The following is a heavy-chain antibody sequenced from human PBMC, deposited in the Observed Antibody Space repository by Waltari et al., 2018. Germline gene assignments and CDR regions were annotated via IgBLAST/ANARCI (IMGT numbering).Heavy chain of an antibody. V-gene: IGHV1-8*03. D-gene: IGHD4-17*01. Sequence: QVQLVQSGAEVKKPGASVKVSCKASGYTFTSYDINWVRQATGQGLEWMGWMNPNSGNTGYAQKFQGRVTITRNTSISTANMELSSLRSEDTAVYYCARGGTTQWYYYYYGMDVWCQGTTVTVSS. CDR3: ARGGTTQWYYYYYGMDV. CDR2: MNPNSGNT. CDR1: GYTFTSYD. J-gene: IGHJ6*02.